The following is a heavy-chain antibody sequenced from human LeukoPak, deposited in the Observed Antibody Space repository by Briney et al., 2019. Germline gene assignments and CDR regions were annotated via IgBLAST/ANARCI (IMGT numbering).Heavy chain of an antibody. V-gene: IGHV3-7*01. D-gene: IGHD1-26*01. CDR3: AKMYSGSYGAFDI. CDR1: GFTFSSYG. Sequence: HTGGSLRLSCAASGFTFSSYGMHWVRQAPGKGLEWVANIKQDGSEKYYVDSVKGRFTISRDNAKNSLYLQMNSLRAEDTAVYYCAKMYSGSYGAFDIWGQGTMVTVSS. CDR2: IKQDGSEK. J-gene: IGHJ3*02.